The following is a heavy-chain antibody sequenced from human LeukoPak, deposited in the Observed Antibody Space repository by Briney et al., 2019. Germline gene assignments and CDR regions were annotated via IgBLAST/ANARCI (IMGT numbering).Heavy chain of an antibody. CDR3: ARDDILTGHYY. D-gene: IGHD3-9*01. J-gene: IGHJ4*02. V-gene: IGHV4-34*01. Sequence: KASETLSLTCAVYGGSFSGYYWSWIRQPPGKGLEWIGEINHSGSTNYNPSLKSRVTISVDTSKNQFSLKLSSVTAADTAVYYCARDDILTGHYYWGQGTLVTVSS. CDR1: GGSFSGYY. CDR2: INHSGST.